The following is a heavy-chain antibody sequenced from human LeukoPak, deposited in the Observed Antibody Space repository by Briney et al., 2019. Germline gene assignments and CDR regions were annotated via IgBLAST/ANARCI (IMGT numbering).Heavy chain of an antibody. V-gene: IGHV4-61*02. D-gene: IGHD3-10*01. Sequence: PSETLSRTCRVSGDSISSGTYYWNWIRQPAGKGLEWIGRIYTGGSTNYNPSLRSRVTISLEKSKSQFFLKLGSVTAADTAVYYCAGADSGSWFDPWGQGTLVTVSS. J-gene: IGHJ5*02. CDR2: IYTGGST. CDR1: GDSISSGTYY. CDR3: AGADSGSWFDP.